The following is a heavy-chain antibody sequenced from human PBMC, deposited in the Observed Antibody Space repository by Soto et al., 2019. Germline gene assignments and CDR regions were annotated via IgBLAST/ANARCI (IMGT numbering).Heavy chain of an antibody. CDR2: IYYSGST. Sequence: QVQLQESGPGLVKPSQTLSLTCTVSGGSISSGGYYWSWIRQHPGKGLEWIGYIYYSGSTYYNPYLKSRVTISVDTSKNQFSLKLSSVTAADTAVYYCARCTVTTGNNWFDPWGQGTLVTVSS. D-gene: IGHD4-17*01. CDR1: GGSISSGGYY. V-gene: IGHV4-31*03. CDR3: ARCTVTTGNNWFDP. J-gene: IGHJ5*02.